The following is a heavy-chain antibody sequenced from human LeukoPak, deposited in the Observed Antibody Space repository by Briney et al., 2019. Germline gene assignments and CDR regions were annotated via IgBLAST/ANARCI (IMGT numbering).Heavy chain of an antibody. CDR3: ARDAGHQLSRRNYYAMDV. J-gene: IGHJ6*02. D-gene: IGHD2-2*01. Sequence: SETLSLTCTVSGGSISSSSYYWGWIRQPPGKGLEWIGSIYSGGSSYYNPSLKSRVSIPVDTSNNQFSLKVNSVTAADTAVYYCARDAGHQLSRRNYYAMDVWGQGTTVTVSS. V-gene: IGHV4-39*07. CDR1: GGSISSSSYY. CDR2: IYSGGSS.